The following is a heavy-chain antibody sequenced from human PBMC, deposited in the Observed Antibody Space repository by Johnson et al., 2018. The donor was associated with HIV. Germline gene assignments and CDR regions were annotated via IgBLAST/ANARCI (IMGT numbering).Heavy chain of an antibody. D-gene: IGHD6-13*01. CDR3: ARDLLWSDIAAPGGI. V-gene: IGHV3-11*04. Sequence: QVQVVESGGGLVQPGRSLRLSCAASGFTFSDYYMSWIRQAPGKGLEWVSYISSSGSTIYYADSVKGRFTISRDNSKNTLYLQMNSLRAEDTAVYYCARDLLWSDIAAPGGIWGQGTMVTVSS. CDR2: ISSSGSTI. CDR1: GFTFSDYY. J-gene: IGHJ3*02.